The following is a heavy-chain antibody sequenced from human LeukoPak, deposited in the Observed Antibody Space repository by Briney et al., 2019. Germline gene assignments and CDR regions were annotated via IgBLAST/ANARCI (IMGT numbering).Heavy chain of an antibody. CDR3: ARGNYDYFDY. CDR2: INHSGST. D-gene: IGHD1-7*01. V-gene: IGHV4-34*01. Sequence: PSETLSLTCAVYGGSFSGYHWSWIRQPPGKGLEWIGEINHSGSTNYNPSLKSRVTIPVDTSKNQFSLKLSSVTAADTAVYYCARGNYDYFDYWGQGTLVTVSS. CDR1: GGSFSGYH. J-gene: IGHJ4*02.